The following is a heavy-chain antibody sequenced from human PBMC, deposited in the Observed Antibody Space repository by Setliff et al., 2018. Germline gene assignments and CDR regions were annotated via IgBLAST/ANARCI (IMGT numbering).Heavy chain of an antibody. CDR2: INHSGTT. CDR3: ARGRNVAARLLDS. J-gene: IGHJ4*02. CDR1: GGTFSDYY. V-gene: IGHV4-34*01. D-gene: IGHD6-6*01. Sequence: SEPLSLTCAAYGGTFSDYYWTWIRQPPGKGLEWIGEINHSGTTNYHPSLRSRVTISVDTSKNQFSLKVTSVTAADTSVYFCARGRNVAARLLDSWGQGTLVTVSS.